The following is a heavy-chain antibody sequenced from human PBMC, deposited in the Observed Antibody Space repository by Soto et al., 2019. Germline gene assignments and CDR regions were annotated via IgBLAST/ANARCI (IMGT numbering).Heavy chain of an antibody. V-gene: IGHV4-30-2*01. D-gene: IGHD5-12*01. CDR3: AGGPGVARNY. J-gene: IGHJ4*02. Sequence: QLQLQESGSGLVKPSQTLSLTCAVSGGSISSGGYSWSWIRQPPGKGLEWIGYIYHSGSTYYNPSLKSRFTRSVDRAKNQFSLKLSSVTAADTAVYYWAGGPGVARNYWGQGTLVTVSS. CDR1: GGSISSGGYS. CDR2: IYHSGST.